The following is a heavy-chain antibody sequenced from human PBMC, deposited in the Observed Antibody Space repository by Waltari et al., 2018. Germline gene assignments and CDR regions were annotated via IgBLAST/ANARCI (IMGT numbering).Heavy chain of an antibody. J-gene: IGHJ4*02. Sequence: EVQLVASGGGLVKPGGSLRLSCAASGFIFNSAWLTWVRQVPGKGLEWVGRIKSKTDGGTTDYAAPVKGRITISRDDSKNTVFLQMDSLKTEDTAVYYCAAGWPFNYWGRGTLVTVSS. CDR2: IKSKTDGGTT. V-gene: IGHV3-15*07. CDR3: AAGWPFNY. CDR1: GFIFNSAW. D-gene: IGHD2-15*01.